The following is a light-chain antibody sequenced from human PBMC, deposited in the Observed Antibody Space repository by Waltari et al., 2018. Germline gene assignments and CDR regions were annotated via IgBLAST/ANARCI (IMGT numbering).Light chain of an antibody. CDR3: QQYYSTPNT. CDR2: WAS. Sequence: DIVVTQSPDSLAVSLGERATINCNSSQSLLPTNKKNYLAWYQLRPGQPPKLLIYWASTRESGVPGRFSGSGSGTDFTLTISGLQAEDVAVYYCQQYYSTPNTFGQGTKLEIK. J-gene: IGKJ2*01. V-gene: IGKV4-1*01. CDR1: QSLLPTNKKNY.